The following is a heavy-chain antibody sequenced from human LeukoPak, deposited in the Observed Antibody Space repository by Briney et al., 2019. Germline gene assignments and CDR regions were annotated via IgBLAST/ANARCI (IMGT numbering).Heavy chain of an antibody. D-gene: IGHD3-9*01. J-gene: IGHJ3*01. CDR2: INSAGSTP. Sequence: GGSLRLSCAASGFSLSTYWMHSVRQVPGKGLVWVSRINSAGSTPNYADSVKGRFTISRDNAKNTLFLQMNSLRAEDTSLYYCATALRYFDWFGWGQGTMVTVSS. V-gene: IGHV3-74*01. CDR3: ATALRYFDWFG. CDR1: GFSLSTYW.